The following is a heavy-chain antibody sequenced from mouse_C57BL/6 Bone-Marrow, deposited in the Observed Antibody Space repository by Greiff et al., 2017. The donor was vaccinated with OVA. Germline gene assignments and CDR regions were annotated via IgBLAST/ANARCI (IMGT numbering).Heavy chain of an antibody. J-gene: IGHJ2*01. V-gene: IGHV5-9-1*02. CDR2: ISSGGDYI. CDR3: TRGYDNYFDY. CDR1: GFTFSSYA. D-gene: IGHD2-3*01. Sequence: EVMLVESGEGLVKPGGSLKLSCAASGFTFSSYAMSWVRQTPEKRLEWVAYISSGGDYIYYADNVKGRFTISRYNARNTLYLQMSSLKSEDTAMYYCTRGYDNYFDYWGQGTTLTVSS.